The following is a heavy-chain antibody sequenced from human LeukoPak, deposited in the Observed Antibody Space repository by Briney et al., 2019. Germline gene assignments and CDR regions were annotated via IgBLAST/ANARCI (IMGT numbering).Heavy chain of an antibody. CDR1: GFIFGSYA. Sequence: AGKSLRLSCAASGFIFGSYALHWVRQAPGKGLEGVAVISHDGSHKYFADSVRGRFTISRDRSKNTVDLQMSSLRPEDTAVYYCARSPYDSSGNLYYCYRLDVWGQGTTVTVSS. V-gene: IGHV3-30*04. D-gene: IGHD3-22*01. J-gene: IGHJ6*02. CDR3: ARSPYDSSGNLYYCYRLDV. CDR2: ISHDGSHK.